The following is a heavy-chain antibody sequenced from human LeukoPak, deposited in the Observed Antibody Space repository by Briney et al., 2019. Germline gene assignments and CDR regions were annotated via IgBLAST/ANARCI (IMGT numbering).Heavy chain of an antibody. Sequence: ASVKVSCKVSGYTLTELSMHWVRQAPGKGLEWMGGFDPEDGETLYAQKFQGRVTITADESTSTAYMELSSLRSEDTAVYYCARGAGYYKPLVYWGQGTLVTVSS. J-gene: IGHJ4*02. D-gene: IGHD3-9*01. V-gene: IGHV1-24*01. CDR2: FDPEDGET. CDR3: ARGAGYYKPLVY. CDR1: GYTLTELS.